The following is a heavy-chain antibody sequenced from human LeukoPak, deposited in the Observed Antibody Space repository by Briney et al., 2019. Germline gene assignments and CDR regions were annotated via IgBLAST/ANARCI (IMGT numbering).Heavy chain of an antibody. CDR1: GGSISSYY. D-gene: IGHD5-18*01. J-gene: IGHJ4*02. V-gene: IGHV4-59*01. CDR2: IYYSGST. CDR3: AGRYSYGYFDY. Sequence: SETLSLTCTVSGGSISSYYWSWIRQPPGRGLEWIGYIYYSGSTNYNPSLKSRVTISVDTSKNQFSLKLSSVTAADTAVYYCAGRYSYGYFDYWGQGTLVTVSS.